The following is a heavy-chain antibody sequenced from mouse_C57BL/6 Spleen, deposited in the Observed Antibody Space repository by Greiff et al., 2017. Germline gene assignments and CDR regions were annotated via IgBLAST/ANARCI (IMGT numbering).Heavy chain of an antibody. J-gene: IGHJ2*01. D-gene: IGHD3-2*02. Sequence: VHVKQSGAELVRPGASVKLSCTASGFNIKDDYMHWVKQRPEQGLEWIGWIDPENGDTEYASKFQGKATITADTSSNTAYLQLSSLTSEDTAVYYCTTGSQRRLGDFDYWGQGTTLTVSS. V-gene: IGHV14-4*01. CDR1: GFNIKDDY. CDR2: IDPENGDT. CDR3: TTGSQRRLGDFDY.